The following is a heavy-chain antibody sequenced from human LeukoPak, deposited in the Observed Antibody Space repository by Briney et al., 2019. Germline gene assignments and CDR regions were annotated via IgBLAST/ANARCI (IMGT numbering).Heavy chain of an antibody. J-gene: IGHJ4*02. V-gene: IGHV1-8*01. CDR2: MNPNSGNT. CDR3: ARDEGYKAALDY. Sequence: ASVKVSCKASGYTFTSYDINWVRQATGQGLAWMGWMNPNSGNTGYAQKFQGRVTMTRNTSISTAYMELSSLRSEDTAVYYCARDEGYKAALDYWGQGTLVTVSS. CDR1: GYTFTSYD. D-gene: IGHD5-24*01.